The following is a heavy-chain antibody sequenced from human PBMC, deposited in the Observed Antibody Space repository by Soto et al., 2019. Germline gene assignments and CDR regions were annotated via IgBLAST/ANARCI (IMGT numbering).Heavy chain of an antibody. CDR3: ARSVAAAGFGYFDY. CDR2: IIPILGIA. Sequence: QVQLVQSGAEVKKPGSSVKVSCKASGGTFSSYTISWVRQAPGQGLEWMGRIIPILGIANYAQKFQGRVTXXAXKXXSTAYMELSSLRSEDTAVYYCARSVAAAGFGYFDYWGQGTLVTVSS. J-gene: IGHJ4*02. CDR1: GGTFSSYT. V-gene: IGHV1-69*02. D-gene: IGHD6-13*01.